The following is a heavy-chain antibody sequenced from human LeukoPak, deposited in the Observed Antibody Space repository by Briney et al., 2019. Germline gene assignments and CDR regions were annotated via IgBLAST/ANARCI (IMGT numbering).Heavy chain of an antibody. Sequence: PGGSLRLSCAASGFTFSRYAMSWVRQAPGKGLEWVSGLKWNGDNIRYADSVKGRFTISRDNAKSSLYLQMNSLRAEDTALYYCARRRDSSAYYYFDYWGQGTLVTVSS. J-gene: IGHJ4*02. D-gene: IGHD3-22*01. CDR1: GFTFSRYA. CDR3: ARRRDSSAYYYFDY. V-gene: IGHV3-20*04. CDR2: LKWNGDNI.